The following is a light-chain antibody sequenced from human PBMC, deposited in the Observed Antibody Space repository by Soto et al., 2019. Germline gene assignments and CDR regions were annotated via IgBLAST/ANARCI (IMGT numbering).Light chain of an antibody. CDR1: QFINSK. CDR2: GAS. V-gene: IGKV3-15*01. J-gene: IGKJ1*01. Sequence: EIVMTQSPATLSVSPGERATLACRASQFINSKLAWYQQKPGQAPRLLMYGASTRATRVPARFSGSGSGTEFPLTFNVRQYEDFATYYCQQYNNGAPWTFVQGTQVEI. CDR3: QQYNNGAPWT.